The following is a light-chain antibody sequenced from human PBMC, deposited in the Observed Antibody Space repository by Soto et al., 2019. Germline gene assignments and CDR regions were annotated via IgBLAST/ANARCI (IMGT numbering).Light chain of an antibody. Sequence: DIQMTQSPSSLSASVGDRVTITCRASQSISSYLNWYQQKPGKAPKLLIYAASSLQSGVPSRFSGSGSGTDFSLTISSLQPEDFATYHCQQSYSTPPTFGQGTKLEIK. CDR1: QSISSY. V-gene: IGKV1-39*01. CDR3: QQSYSTPPT. J-gene: IGKJ2*01. CDR2: AAS.